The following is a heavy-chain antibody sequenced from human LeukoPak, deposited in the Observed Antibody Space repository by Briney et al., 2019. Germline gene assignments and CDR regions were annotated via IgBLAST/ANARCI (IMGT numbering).Heavy chain of an antibody. CDR3: ARGHNFGRLPPVDY. CDR1: GSTISGNY. CDR2: IYSGGRT. Sequence: PGGSLSLSCAASGSTISGNYKSWVRQAPGKGLEWVSVIYSGGRTYYADTVKGRFTISRDNSKNTLYLQMNSLRAEDTAVYYCARGHNFGRLPPVDYWGQGTLVTVSS. D-gene: IGHD3-9*01. V-gene: IGHV3-66*01. J-gene: IGHJ4*02.